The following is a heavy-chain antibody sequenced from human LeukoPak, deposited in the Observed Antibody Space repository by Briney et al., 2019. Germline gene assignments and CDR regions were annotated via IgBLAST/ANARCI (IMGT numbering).Heavy chain of an antibody. CDR2: IWYDGSIK. Sequence: PGGSLRLSCAASGFSFSTYWTHWAPQAPGKGVEWVAVIWYDGSIKYYADSVRGRFTISRDNSKNTLFLQMNSLRAEDTAVYYCARAVGPYDYWGQGTLVTVSS. J-gene: IGHJ4*02. CDR3: ARAVGPYDY. V-gene: IGHV3-33*08. D-gene: IGHD3-10*01. CDR1: GFSFSTYW.